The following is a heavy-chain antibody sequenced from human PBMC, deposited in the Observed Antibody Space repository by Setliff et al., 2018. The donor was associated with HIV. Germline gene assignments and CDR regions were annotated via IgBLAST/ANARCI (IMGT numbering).Heavy chain of an antibody. Sequence: PGGSLRLSCAASGFIFSSYAMHWVRQAPGKGLEWVAVMSYDGNNKYYADSVKGRFTISRDNTKNSLYLQMNSLRAEDTAVYYCARDPLQLEQLGWSDPWGQGALVTVSS. CDR2: MSYDGNNK. V-gene: IGHV3-30*07. J-gene: IGHJ5*02. CDR1: GFIFSSYA. CDR3: ARDPLQLEQLGWSDP. D-gene: IGHD1-1*01.